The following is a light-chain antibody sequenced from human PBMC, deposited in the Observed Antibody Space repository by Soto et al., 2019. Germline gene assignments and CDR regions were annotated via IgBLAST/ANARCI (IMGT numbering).Light chain of an antibody. V-gene: IGLV1-40*01. CDR1: SSNIGASYD. Sequence: QSALTQPPSVSGAPGQRVTISCTGSSSNIGASYDVHWYQQLPGTASKLLIYGNTNRPSGVPDRFSGSKSGNTASLTVSGLQAEDEADYYCSSYAGSSNVFGTGTKVTVL. CDR3: SSYAGSSNV. J-gene: IGLJ1*01. CDR2: GNT.